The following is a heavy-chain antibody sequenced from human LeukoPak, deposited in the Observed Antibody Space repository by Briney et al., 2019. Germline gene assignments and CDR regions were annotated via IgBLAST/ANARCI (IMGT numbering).Heavy chain of an antibody. CDR3: AKDSSTVDLYYFDY. D-gene: IGHD4-23*01. CDR1: GFTVSSNY. CDR2: IRYDGSNK. Sequence: GGSLRLSCAASGFTVSSNYMSWVRQAPGKGLEWVAFIRYDGSNKYYADSVKGRFTISRDNSKNTLYLQMNSLRAEDTAVYYCAKDSSTVDLYYFDYWGQGTLVTVSS. V-gene: IGHV3-30*02. J-gene: IGHJ4*02.